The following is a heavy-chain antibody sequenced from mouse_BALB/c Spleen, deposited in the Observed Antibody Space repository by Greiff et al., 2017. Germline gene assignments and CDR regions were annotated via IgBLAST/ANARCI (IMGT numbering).Heavy chain of an antibody. J-gene: IGHJ1*01. CDR3: ARWDYYGSSYDWYFDV. D-gene: IGHD1-1*01. Sequence: VQLQQSGAELARPGASVKLSCKASGYTFTDYYINWVKQRTGQGLEWIGEIYPGSGNTYYNEKFKGKATLTADKSSSTAYMQLSSLTSEDSAVYFCARWDYYGSSYDWYFDVWGAGTTVTVSS. CDR2: IYPGSGNT. CDR1: GYTFTDYY. V-gene: IGHV1-77*01.